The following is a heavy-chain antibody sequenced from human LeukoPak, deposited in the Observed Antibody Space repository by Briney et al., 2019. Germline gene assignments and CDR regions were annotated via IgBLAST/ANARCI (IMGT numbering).Heavy chain of an antibody. V-gene: IGHV3-48*03. Sequence: PGGSLRLSCAASGFTFSNYETQWVRQAPGEGLEWVSYISSSGSTIYHTESVKGRFTVSRDNAKNSLYLQMNSLRAEDTAMYYCAREGPLPHYWGQGTLVTVSS. D-gene: IGHD3-16*02. CDR2: ISSSGSTI. CDR1: GFTFSNYE. CDR3: AREGPLPHY. J-gene: IGHJ4*02.